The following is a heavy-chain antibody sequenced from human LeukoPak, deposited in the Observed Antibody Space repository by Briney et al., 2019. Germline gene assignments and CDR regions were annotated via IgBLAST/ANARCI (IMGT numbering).Heavy chain of an antibody. D-gene: IGHD5-18*01. V-gene: IGHV3-23*01. CDR3: AEGYSYGYYYFDY. J-gene: IGHJ4*02. Sequence: GGSLRLSCAASGFTFSSYAMSWVRQAPGKGLEWVSAISGSGGSTYYADSVKGRFTISRDNSKNTLYLQMNSLRAEDTAVYYCAEGYSYGYYYFDYWAREPWSPSPQ. CDR2: ISGSGGST. CDR1: GFTFSSYA.